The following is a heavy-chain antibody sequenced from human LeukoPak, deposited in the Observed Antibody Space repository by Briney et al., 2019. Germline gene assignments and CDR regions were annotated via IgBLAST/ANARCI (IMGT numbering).Heavy chain of an antibody. CDR1: GGSVSSGNYY. Sequence: SETLSLTCTVSGGSVSSGNYYWSWIRQPPGKGLAWIGFIYYSGSTSYNPSLKSRVTISVDTSKSQFSLKLSSVTAADTAAYYCAGGYSGYDFSLTNWGQGTLVTVSS. CDR3: AGGYSGYDFSLTN. CDR2: IYYSGST. V-gene: IGHV4-61*01. D-gene: IGHD5-12*01. J-gene: IGHJ4*02.